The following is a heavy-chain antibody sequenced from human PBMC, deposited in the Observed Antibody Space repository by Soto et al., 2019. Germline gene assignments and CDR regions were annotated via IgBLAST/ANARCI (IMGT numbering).Heavy chain of an antibody. CDR2: ISAYNGNT. CDR1: GYTFTSYG. J-gene: IGHJ4*02. D-gene: IGHD6-19*01. CDR3: ARETVAGTTGFDY. Sequence: GESLKISCKASGYTFTSYGISWVRQAPGQGLEWMGWISAYNGNTNYAQKLQGRVTMTTDTSTSTAYMELRSLRSDDTAVYYCARETVAGTTGFDYWGQGTQVTVSS. V-gene: IGHV1-18*01.